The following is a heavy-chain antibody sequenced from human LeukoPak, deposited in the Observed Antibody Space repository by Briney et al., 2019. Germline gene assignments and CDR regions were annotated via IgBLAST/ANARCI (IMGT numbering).Heavy chain of an antibody. CDR3: ARGQKSALTYGSGTYAYYFDY. J-gene: IGHJ4*02. V-gene: IGHV1-8*01. D-gene: IGHD3-10*01. CDR2: MNPNSGNT. CDR1: GYTFSSYD. Sequence: ASVKVSCKASGYTFSSYDINWVRHATGQGLEWMGWMNPNSGNTGYAQKFQGRVTTTRNTSISTAYMELSSLRSEDTAVYYCARGQKSALTYGSGTYAYYFDYWGQGTLVTVSS.